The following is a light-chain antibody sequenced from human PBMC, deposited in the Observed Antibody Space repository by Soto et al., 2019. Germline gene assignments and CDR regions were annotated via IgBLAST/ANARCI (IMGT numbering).Light chain of an antibody. Sequence: EIVMTQSPATLSVSPGERATLSCRASQSVSSNLAWYQQKPGQAPRLLIYGASTRATGIPARCSGSGSGTEFTLTISSLQSEDFAVYYCQQYNNWPRITFGQGTRLEIK. J-gene: IGKJ5*01. CDR3: QQYNNWPRIT. CDR1: QSVSSN. V-gene: IGKV3-15*01. CDR2: GAS.